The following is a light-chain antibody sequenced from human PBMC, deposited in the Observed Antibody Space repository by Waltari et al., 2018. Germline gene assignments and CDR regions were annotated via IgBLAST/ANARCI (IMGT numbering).Light chain of an antibody. V-gene: IGKV3-20*01. J-gene: IGKJ5*01. CDR3: QQYGSSPLT. CDR2: GAS. Sequence: EIVLTQSPGTLSLSPGERATLSCRASQSVSSSYLAWFQQKPGQAPRVLIYGASSRATDIPDRFSGSGSGTDFTLTVSRLEPEDFAVYYCQQYGSSPLTFGQGTRLEIK. CDR1: QSVSSSY.